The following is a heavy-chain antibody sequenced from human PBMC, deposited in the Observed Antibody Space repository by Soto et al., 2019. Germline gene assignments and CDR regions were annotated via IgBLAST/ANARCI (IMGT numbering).Heavy chain of an antibody. CDR2: IYYSGST. D-gene: IGHD1-1*01. J-gene: IGHJ6*02. CDR1: GGSIISYY. CDR3: ARAPIPNWNYYGMDV. V-gene: IGHV4-59*06. Sequence: SETLSLTCIVSGGSIISYYWSWIRQPPGKGLEWIGDIYYSGSTYYNPSLKSRVTISIDTSTNHFSLHLSALTAADTAVYYCARAPIPNWNYYGMDVWGQGTTVTVSS.